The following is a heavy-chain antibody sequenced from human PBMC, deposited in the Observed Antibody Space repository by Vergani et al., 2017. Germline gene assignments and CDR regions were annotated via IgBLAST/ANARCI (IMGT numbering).Heavy chain of an antibody. Sequence: VQLLESGGGVVQPGRSLRLSCAASGFTFSSYGMHWVRQAPGKGLEWVAVISYDGSNKYYADSVKGRFTISRDNSKNTLYLQMNSLRAEDTAVYYCAKEGLLWFGETLRDFDYWGQGTLVTVSS. CDR3: AKEGLLWFGETLRDFDY. CDR1: GFTFSSYG. J-gene: IGHJ4*02. V-gene: IGHV3-30*18. D-gene: IGHD3-10*01. CDR2: ISYDGSNK.